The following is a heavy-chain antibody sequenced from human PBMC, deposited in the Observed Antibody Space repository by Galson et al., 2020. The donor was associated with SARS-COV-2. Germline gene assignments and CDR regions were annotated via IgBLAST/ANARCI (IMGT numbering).Heavy chain of an antibody. V-gene: IGHV4-59*11. CDR3: AREVNDSVFFEDDAFDI. CDR1: GGFISSHF. Sequence: SQTLSLTCTVSGGFISSHFWTWIRQPPGKGLEWIGKIYYSGSTNYNPSLKSRVTISVDTSKNQFSLKLSSVTAADTAVYYCAREVNDSVFFEDDAFDIWGQGTMVTVSS. CDR2: IYYSGST. J-gene: IGHJ3*02. D-gene: IGHD3-3*02.